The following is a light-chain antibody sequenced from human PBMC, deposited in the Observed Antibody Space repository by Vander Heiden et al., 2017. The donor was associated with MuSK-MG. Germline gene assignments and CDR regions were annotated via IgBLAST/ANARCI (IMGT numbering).Light chain of an antibody. CDR3: DLRVHSTDSTG. CDR2: DDS. Sequence: TGQTARITCGGNNIGSKSVHWYQQKPGQAPVLVVYDDSDRPSGIPERFSGSYFGTSGTRHTSSVRDGSAAVYYSDLRVHSTDSTGFGGGTKLTVL. CDR1: NIGSKS. J-gene: IGLJ3*02. V-gene: IGLV3-21*02.